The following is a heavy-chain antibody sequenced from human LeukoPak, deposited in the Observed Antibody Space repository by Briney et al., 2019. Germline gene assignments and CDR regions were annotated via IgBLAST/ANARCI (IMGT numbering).Heavy chain of an antibody. J-gene: IGHJ3*02. V-gene: IGHV4-61*02. CDR3: ARADCSSVSCYMEDAFDI. D-gene: IGHD2-2*02. CDR2: IYTSGSP. Sequence: SETLSLTCTVSGGSISNGSYYWSWIRQPAGKGLEWIVRIYTSGSPTYNPSLKSRVTISVDTPKNQFSLKLSSVTAADTAVYYCARADCSSVSCYMEDAFDIWGQGKMGTVSS. CDR1: GGSISNGSYY.